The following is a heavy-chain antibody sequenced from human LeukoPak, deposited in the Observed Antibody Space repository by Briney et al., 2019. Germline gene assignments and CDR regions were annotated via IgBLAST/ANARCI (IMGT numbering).Heavy chain of an antibody. Sequence: GGSLRLSCVPPGVSFSTYSKSWGRQAPGRGLEWVANLKEDGAEKYYVDSVKGRFTISRDNVKNSLYLQMNNLRVEDTAVYYCWRLGDSGSLHLWGQGTLVTVSS. CDR1: GVSFSTYS. CDR2: LKEDGAEK. V-gene: IGHV3-7*05. D-gene: IGHD6-6*01. CDR3: WRLGDSGSLHL. J-gene: IGHJ4*02.